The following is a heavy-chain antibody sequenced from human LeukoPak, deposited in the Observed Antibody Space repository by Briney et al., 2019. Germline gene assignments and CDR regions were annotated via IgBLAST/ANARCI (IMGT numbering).Heavy chain of an antibody. J-gene: IGHJ4*02. D-gene: IGHD5-24*01. CDR3: ARDLSRDGYNLVFDY. Sequence: SETLSLTCTVSGGSISSYYWSWIRQPPGKGLEWIGYIYYSGSTNYNPSLKSRVTISVDTSKNQFSLKLSSVTAADTAVYYCARDLSRDGYNLVFDYWGQGTLVTVSS. CDR2: IYYSGST. CDR1: GGSISSYY. V-gene: IGHV4-59*01.